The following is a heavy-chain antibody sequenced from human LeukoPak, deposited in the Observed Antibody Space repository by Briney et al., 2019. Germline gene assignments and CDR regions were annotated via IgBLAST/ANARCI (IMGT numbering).Heavy chain of an antibody. Sequence: PGGSLRLSCAASGFTFSSYAMSWIRQPPGKGLEWIGEINHSGSTNYNPSLKSRVTISVDTSKNQFSLKLSSVTAADTAVYYCARANYDYIWGSYRPTVYYFDYWGQGTLVTVSS. V-gene: IGHV4-34*01. J-gene: IGHJ4*02. D-gene: IGHD3-16*02. CDR2: INHSGST. CDR1: GFTFSSYA. CDR3: ARANYDYIWGSYRPTVYYFDY.